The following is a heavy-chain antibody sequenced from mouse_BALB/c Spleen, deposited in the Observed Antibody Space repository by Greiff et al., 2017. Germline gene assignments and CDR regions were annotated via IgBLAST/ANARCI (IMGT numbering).Heavy chain of an antibody. D-gene: IGHD1-1*01. J-gene: IGHJ4*01. V-gene: IGHV7-3*02. CDR1: GFTFTDYY. CDR2: IRNKANGYTT. CDR3: ARDKGGSYFYAMDY. Sequence: EVQLVESGGGLVQPGGSLRLSCATSGFTFTDYYMSWVRQPPGKALEWLGFIRNKANGYTTEYSASVNGRFTISRDNYQSILYLQMKTLRAEDSATYYCARDKGGSYFYAMDYWGQGTSVTVSS.